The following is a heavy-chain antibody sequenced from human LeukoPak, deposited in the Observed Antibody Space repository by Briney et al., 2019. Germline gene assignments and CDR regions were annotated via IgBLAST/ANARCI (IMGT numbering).Heavy chain of an antibody. J-gene: IGHJ4*02. V-gene: IGHV3-30*03. CDR3: ARALPAAMILPDY. CDR1: GFTFSSYS. Sequence: GGSLRLSCAASGFTFSSYSMNWVRQAPGKGLEWVAVISYDGSNKYYADSVKGRFTISRDNSKNTLYLQMNSLRAEDTAVYYCARALPAAMILPDYWGQGTLVTVSS. CDR2: ISYDGSNK. D-gene: IGHD2-2*01.